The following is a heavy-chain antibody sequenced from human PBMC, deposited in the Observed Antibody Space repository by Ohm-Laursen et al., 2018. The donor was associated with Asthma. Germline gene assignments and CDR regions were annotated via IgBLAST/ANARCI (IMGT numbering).Heavy chain of an antibody. D-gene: IGHD2-21*02. CDR2: ITSDGGWT. CDR3: ARRDYSGGDPNAAFDI. J-gene: IGHJ3*02. Sequence: SLRLSCAASGFTFSDYGMHWVRQAPGKGLEWVSIITSDGGWTSYADSVRGRFTISRDNSKNILYMQMNSLRAEDTAVYYCARRDYSGGDPNAAFDIWGQGTMVTVSS. V-gene: IGHV3-30*03. CDR1: GFTFSDYG.